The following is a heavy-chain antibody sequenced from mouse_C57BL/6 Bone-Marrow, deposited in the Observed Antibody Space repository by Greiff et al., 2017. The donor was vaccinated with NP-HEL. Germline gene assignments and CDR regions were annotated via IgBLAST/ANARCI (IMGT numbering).Heavy chain of an antibody. CDR3: ARGLITTVVATDY. V-gene: IGHV3-6*01. CDR2: ISYDGSN. CDR1: GYSITSGYY. J-gene: IGHJ2*01. Sequence: EESGPGLVKPSQSLSLTCSVTGYSITSGYYWNWIRQFPGNKLEWMGYISYDGSNNYNPSLKNRISITRDTSKNQFFLKLNSVTTEDTATYYCARGLITTVVATDYWGQGTTLTVSS. D-gene: IGHD1-1*01.